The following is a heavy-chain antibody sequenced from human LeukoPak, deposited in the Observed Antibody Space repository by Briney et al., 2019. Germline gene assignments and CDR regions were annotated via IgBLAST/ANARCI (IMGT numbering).Heavy chain of an antibody. CDR3: AKGGHYYGSGSYYWYFDL. V-gene: IGHV3-9*01. D-gene: IGHD3-10*01. J-gene: IGHJ2*01. CDR2: ISWNSGSI. CDR1: GFTFDDYA. Sequence: PGRSLRLSCAASGFTFDDYAMHWVRQAPGKGLEWVSGISWNSGSIGYADSVKGRFTISRDNAKNSLYLQMNSLRAEGTALYYCAKGGHYYGSGSYYWYFDLWGRGTLVTVSS.